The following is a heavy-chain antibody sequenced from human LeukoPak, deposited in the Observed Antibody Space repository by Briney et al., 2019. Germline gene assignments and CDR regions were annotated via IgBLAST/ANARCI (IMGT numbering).Heavy chain of an antibody. CDR3: ATRTPYYDFWSGYYDAFDI. CDR1: GFTFDDYA. V-gene: IGHV3-9*01. J-gene: IGHJ3*02. Sequence: GGSLRLSCAASGFTFDDYAMHWVRQAPGKGLEWVSGISWNSGSIGYADSVKGRFAISRDNAKNSLYLQMNSLRAEDTAVYYCATRTPYYDFWSGYYDAFDIWGQGTMVTVSS. CDR2: ISWNSGSI. D-gene: IGHD3-3*01.